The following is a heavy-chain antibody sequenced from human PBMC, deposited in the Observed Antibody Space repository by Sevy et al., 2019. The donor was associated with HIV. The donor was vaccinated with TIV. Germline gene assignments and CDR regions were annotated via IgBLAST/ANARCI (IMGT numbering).Heavy chain of an antibody. J-gene: IGHJ6*02. Sequence: ASVKVSCKASGYTLNDYGISWVRQAPGQGLAWIGWVTTYKDSTNYAQNFQGRVTLTTDTSTNTAYMELRSLRSDDTAVYYCARVDPYYEFGDVWGQRTTVTASS. CDR2: VTTYKDST. D-gene: IGHD3-3*01. V-gene: IGHV1-18*01. CDR3: ARVDPYYEFGDV. CDR1: GYTLNDYG.